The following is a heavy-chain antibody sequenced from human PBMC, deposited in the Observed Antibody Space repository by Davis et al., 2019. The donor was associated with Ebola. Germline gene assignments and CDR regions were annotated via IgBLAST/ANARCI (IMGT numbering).Heavy chain of an antibody. J-gene: IGHJ6*02. Sequence: GESLKISCKVSGYSFTSYWIGWVRQMPGKGLEWMGIIYPRHSDTIYSPAFQGQVTISADKPISTAYLEWSSLKASDTAMYYCARHVVGVLPGDNYYYGMDVWGQGTTVTVSS. CDR2: IYPRHSDT. CDR1: GYSFTSYW. V-gene: IGHV5-51*01. CDR3: ARHVVGVLPGDNYYYGMDV. D-gene: IGHD2-21*01.